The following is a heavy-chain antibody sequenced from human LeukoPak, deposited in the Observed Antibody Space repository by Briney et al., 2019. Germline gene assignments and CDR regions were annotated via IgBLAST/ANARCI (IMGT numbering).Heavy chain of an antibody. Sequence: ASVKVSCKTSGYTFTGYYMHWVRQAPGQGLEWMGWINPNSGGTNYAQKFQDRVSMIRDTSISTAYMHLSRLRSEDTAIYYCAKNGDRGAYCTGGTCYPYFYYYMDVWGKGTTVTI. J-gene: IGHJ6*03. CDR2: INPNSGGT. CDR1: GYTFTGYY. D-gene: IGHD2-15*01. V-gene: IGHV1-2*02. CDR3: AKNGDRGAYCTGGTCYPYFYYYMDV.